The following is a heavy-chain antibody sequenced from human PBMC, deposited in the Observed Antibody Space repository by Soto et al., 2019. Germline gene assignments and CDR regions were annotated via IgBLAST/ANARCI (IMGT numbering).Heavy chain of an antibody. D-gene: IGHD3-16*01. Sequence: QVQLQESGPGLVKPSQTLSLTCTVSGGSISSGGYYWSWIRQHPGKGLEWIGRIYTSGSTNYNPSLKSRVTMSVDTSKNQFSLKLSSVTAADTAVYYCARDRTYTAYYYYGMDVWGQGTTVTVSS. CDR2: IYTSGST. CDR1: GGSISSGGYY. CDR3: ARDRTYTAYYYYGMDV. J-gene: IGHJ6*02. V-gene: IGHV4-61*02.